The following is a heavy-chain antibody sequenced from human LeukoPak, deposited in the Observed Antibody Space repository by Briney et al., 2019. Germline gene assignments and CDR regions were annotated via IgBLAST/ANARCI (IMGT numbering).Heavy chain of an antibody. J-gene: IGHJ4*02. D-gene: IGHD2-2*01. CDR3: ARDKGTSRGDY. CDR2: ISSGSSYI. CDR1: GFSFSSYS. V-gene: IGHV3-21*01. Sequence: GGSLRLSCAASGFSFSSYSMNWVRQAPGKGLEWVSSISSGSSYIYYADSVKGRFTISRDNAKNSLYLQMNSLRAEDTAVYYCARDKGTSRGDYWGQGTLVTVSS.